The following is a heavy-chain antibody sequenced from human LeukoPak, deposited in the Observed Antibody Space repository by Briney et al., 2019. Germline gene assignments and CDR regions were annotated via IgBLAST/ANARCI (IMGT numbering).Heavy chain of an antibody. CDR2: IIPIFGTA. V-gene: IGHV1-69*05. Sequence: SVKVSCKASGGTFSSYAISWVRQAPGQGLEWMGGIIPIFGTANYAQKFQGRVTITTDESTSTAYMELSSLRSEDTAVYYCARGAYDSSGYSFWYYFDYWGQGTLVTVSS. D-gene: IGHD3-22*01. CDR3: ARGAYDSSGYSFWYYFDY. CDR1: GGTFSSYA. J-gene: IGHJ4*02.